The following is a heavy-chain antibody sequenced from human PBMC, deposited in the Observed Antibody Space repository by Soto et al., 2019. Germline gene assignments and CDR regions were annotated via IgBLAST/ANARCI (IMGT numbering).Heavy chain of an antibody. CDR3: ARGPPKYYDILTGYYDY. J-gene: IGHJ4*02. CDR2: MNPNSGNT. V-gene: IGHV1-8*01. CDR1: GYTFTSYD. Sequence: ASVTVSCKTSGYTFTSYDINWVRQATGQGFEWMGWMNPNSGNTGYAQKFQGRVTMTRNTSISTAYMELSSLRSEDTAVYYCARGPPKYYDILTGYYDYWGQGTLVTVSS. D-gene: IGHD3-9*01.